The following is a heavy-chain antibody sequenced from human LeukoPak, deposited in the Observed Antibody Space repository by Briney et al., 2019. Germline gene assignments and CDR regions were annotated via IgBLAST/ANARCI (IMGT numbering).Heavy chain of an antibody. CDR3: ARSGRGYSGYDLGDY. V-gene: IGHV1-2*02. CDR1: GYTFTGYY. J-gene: IGHJ4*02. CDR2: INPNSADT. Sequence: GASVKVSCKASGYTFTGYYMHWVRQAPGQGLEWMGFINPNSADTNYGQKFQGRVTMTRDTSISTAYMELSRLRSDDTAVYYCARSGRGYSGYDLGDYWGQGTLVTVSS. D-gene: IGHD5-12*01.